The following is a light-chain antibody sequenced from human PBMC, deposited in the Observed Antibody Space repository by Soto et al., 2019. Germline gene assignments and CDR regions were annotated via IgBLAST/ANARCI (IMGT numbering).Light chain of an antibody. J-gene: IGLJ1*01. CDR2: DVS. CDR1: SSDVGGYNY. V-gene: IGLV2-14*01. Sequence: QSVLTQPASVSGSPGQSITISCTGTSSDVGGYNYVSWYQQHPGKAPKFMIYDVSNRPSGVSNRFSGSKSGNTASLTISGLQAEDEADYYCRSYTTSNTRQIVFGTRPNVTV. CDR3: RSYTTSNTRQIV.